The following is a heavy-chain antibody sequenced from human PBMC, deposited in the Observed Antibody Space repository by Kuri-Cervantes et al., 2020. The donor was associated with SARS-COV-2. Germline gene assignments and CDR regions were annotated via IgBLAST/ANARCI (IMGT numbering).Heavy chain of an antibody. D-gene: IGHD2-15*01. Sequence: SETLSLTCAVYGGSFSGYYWSWIRQPPGKGLEWIGYIYYSGSTNYNPSLKSRVTISVDTSKTQLPLKLSSVTAADTAVYYCARHNCSGGSSYSDYWGQGTLVTVSS. CDR3: ARHNCSGGSSYSDY. V-gene: IGHV4-59*08. CDR1: GGSFSGYY. J-gene: IGHJ4*02. CDR2: IYYSGST.